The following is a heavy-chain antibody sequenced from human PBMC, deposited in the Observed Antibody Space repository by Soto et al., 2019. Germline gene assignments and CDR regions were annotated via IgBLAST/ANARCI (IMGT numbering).Heavy chain of an antibody. J-gene: IGHJ6*02. Sequence: QVQLQESGPGLVRPSQTLSLTCTVSGGSISSGGYYWSWTRQHPGKGLEWIGYIYYSGSTYYKPSLKGRVTISVDTAKNQFSLKLSSVTAADTAVYYCARGCRRSPAMDVWGQGTPVTVSS. CDR1: GGSISSGGYY. V-gene: IGHV4-31*03. CDR2: IYYSGST. CDR3: ARGCRRSPAMDV.